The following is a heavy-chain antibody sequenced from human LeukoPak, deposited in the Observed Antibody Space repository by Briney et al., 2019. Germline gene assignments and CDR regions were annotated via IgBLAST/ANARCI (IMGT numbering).Heavy chain of an antibody. J-gene: IGHJ4*02. CDR2: IYSGGYT. CDR3: AKRRDGNIDY. CDR1: GFTVNSNY. Sequence: GGSLRLSCAASGFTVNSNYMSWVRQAPGKGLEWVSVIYSGGYTYYADSVKGRFTISRDNSKNTLYLQMNSLRAEDTAVYYCAKRRDGNIDYWGQGTLVTVSS. D-gene: IGHD5-24*01. V-gene: IGHV3-66*04.